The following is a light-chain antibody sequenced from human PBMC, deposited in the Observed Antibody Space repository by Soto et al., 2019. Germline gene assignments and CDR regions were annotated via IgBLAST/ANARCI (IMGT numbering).Light chain of an antibody. CDR1: QSLLYSSTNQTY. Sequence: DIVMTQSPDSLAVSLGERATINCKSSQSLLYSSTNQTYLLWYQQKPGQPPKLLIYWASTRESGVPDRFSGSGSGTDFTLTISSLQAEDVAVYYCQQYYTTPLTFGGGTKGDIK. CDR2: WAS. V-gene: IGKV4-1*01. CDR3: QQYYTTPLT. J-gene: IGKJ4*01.